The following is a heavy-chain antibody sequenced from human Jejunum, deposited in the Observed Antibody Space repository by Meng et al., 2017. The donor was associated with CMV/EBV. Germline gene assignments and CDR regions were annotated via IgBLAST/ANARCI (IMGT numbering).Heavy chain of an antibody. CDR1: GVSLTTTRVG. Sequence: TFSGVSLTTTRVGVGWIRQPPGKALEWLALIYWDDDKRYSPSLKNRLTITKHTSQNQVVLTMTNMDPVDTATYYCAHRPKSATTFDYWGQGTLVTVSS. D-gene: IGHD1-7*01. CDR2: IYWDDDK. J-gene: IGHJ4*02. CDR3: AHRPKSATTFDY. V-gene: IGHV2-5*02.